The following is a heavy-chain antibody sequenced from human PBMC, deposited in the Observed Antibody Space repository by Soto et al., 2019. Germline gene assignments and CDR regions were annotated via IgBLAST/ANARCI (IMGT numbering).Heavy chain of an antibody. CDR2: IWDDGSDD. CDR3: ATNGGFTSSSAYYFDS. Sequence: AWSIRTCFSASIVPTLHYCLHWVRKKKGTGLDWVAFIWDDGSDDSYKDSVKGRFTISRDNSKNTLYLHMNSLRPEDTAVYYCATNGGFTSSSAYYFDSWGQGVMVTVS. V-gene: IGHV3-30*02. D-gene: IGHD3-10*01. CDR1: IVPTLHYC. J-gene: IGHJ4*02.